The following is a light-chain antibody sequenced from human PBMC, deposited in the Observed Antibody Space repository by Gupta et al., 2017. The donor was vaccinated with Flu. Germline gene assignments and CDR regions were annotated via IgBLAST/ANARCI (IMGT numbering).Light chain of an antibody. J-gene: IGLJ3*02. CDR3: SEWDASLNSLGV. CDR1: SSTVGRKV. Sequence: VTFSCAGSSSTVGRKVDSRDQRVPGRARQLRIYEYSQRPSGVPDRFAGSTSGTSAYPAIRGLQSEDEADEDGSEWDASLNSLGVFGGGTQLTVL. CDR2: EYS. V-gene: IGLV1-44*01.